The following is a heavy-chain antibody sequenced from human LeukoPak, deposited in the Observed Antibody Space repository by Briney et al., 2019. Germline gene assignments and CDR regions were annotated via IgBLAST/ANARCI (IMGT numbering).Heavy chain of an antibody. CDR1: GFTVSSNY. Sequence: PGGSLRLSCAASGFTVSSNYMSWVRQAPRKGLEWVSGFKGRFTISRDTSKNTLFLQMNSLAADDTAVYYCAKLGHPLDDYWGQGTLVTVS. V-gene: IGHV3-53*01. D-gene: IGHD7-27*01. CDR3: AKLGHPLDDY. CDR2: F. J-gene: IGHJ4*02.